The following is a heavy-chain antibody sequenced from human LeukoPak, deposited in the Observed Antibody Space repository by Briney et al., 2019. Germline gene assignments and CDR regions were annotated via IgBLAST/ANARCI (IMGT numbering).Heavy chain of an antibody. J-gene: IGHJ4*02. CDR2: ISGSGGST. CDR1: RFTFSSYA. V-gene: IGHV3-23*01. Sequence: PGGSLRLSCAASRFTFSSYAMSWVRQAPGKGLEWVSAISGSGGSTHYADSEKGRFTISRDNSKNTLYLQMNSLRAEDTAVYYCAKSGRIAAATAAVDYWGQGTLVTVSS. CDR3: AKSGRIAAATAAVDY. D-gene: IGHD6-13*01.